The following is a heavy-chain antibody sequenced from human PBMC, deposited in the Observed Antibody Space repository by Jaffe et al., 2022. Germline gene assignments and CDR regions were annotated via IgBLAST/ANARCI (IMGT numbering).Heavy chain of an antibody. CDR2: IRYDGSNK. CDR3: AKGPTPYGDYGDY. J-gene: IGHJ4*02. V-gene: IGHV3-30*02. Sequence: QVQLVESGGGVVQPGGSLRLSCAASGFTFSSYGMHWVRQAPGKGLEWVAFIRYDGSNKYYADSVKGRFTISRDNSKNTLYLQMNSLRAEDTAVYYCAKGPTPYGDYGDYWGQGTLVTVSS. D-gene: IGHD4-17*01. CDR1: GFTFSSYG.